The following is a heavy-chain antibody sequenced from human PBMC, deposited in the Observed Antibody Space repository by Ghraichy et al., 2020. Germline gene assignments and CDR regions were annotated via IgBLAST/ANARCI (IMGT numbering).Heavy chain of an antibody. J-gene: IGHJ4*02. CDR3: ARVSSGWPYYFDY. CDR2: INHSGST. CDR1: GGSFSGYY. Sequence: LSCAVYGGSFSGYYWSWIRQPPGKGLEWIGEINHSGSTNYNPSLKSRVTILVDTSKNQFSLKLSSVTAADTAVYYCARVSSGWPYYFDYWGQGTLVTVSS. V-gene: IGHV4-34*01. D-gene: IGHD6-19*01.